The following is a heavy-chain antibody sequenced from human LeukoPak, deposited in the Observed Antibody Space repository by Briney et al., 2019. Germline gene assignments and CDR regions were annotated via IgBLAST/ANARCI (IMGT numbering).Heavy chain of an antibody. CDR3: ARQGVTHY. D-gene: IGHD4-23*01. J-gene: IGHJ4*02. CDR2: IYYSGST. V-gene: IGHV4-39*01. Sequence: SETLSLTCTVSGGSISSSYYYWGWIRQPPGKGLEWIGSIYYSGSTYYNPSLKSRVTISVDTSKNQFSLKLSSVTAADTAVYYCARQGVTHYWGQGTLVTVSS. CDR1: GGSISSSYYY.